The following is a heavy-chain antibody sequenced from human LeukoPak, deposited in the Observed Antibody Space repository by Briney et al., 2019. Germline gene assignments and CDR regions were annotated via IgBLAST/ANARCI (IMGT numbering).Heavy chain of an antibody. D-gene: IGHD2-15*01. CDR3: AKDRCSGGSCYTYFDY. Sequence: GGSLRLSCAASGFTFKNYWMHWVRQAPGKGLVWVSRINSDGSSTNYADSVKGRFTISRDNAKNTLYLQMNSLRAEDTAVYYCAKDRCSGGSCYTYFDYWGQGTLVTVSS. CDR1: GFTFKNYW. CDR2: INSDGSST. J-gene: IGHJ4*02. V-gene: IGHV3-74*01.